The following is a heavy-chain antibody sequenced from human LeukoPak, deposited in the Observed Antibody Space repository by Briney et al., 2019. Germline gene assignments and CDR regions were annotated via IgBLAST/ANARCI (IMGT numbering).Heavy chain of an antibody. CDR2: INQDGSAK. V-gene: IGHV3-7*01. D-gene: IGHD3-22*01. J-gene: IGHJ5*02. CDR3: ARKTYYYDTSPAGWFDT. CDR1: GFTFSSYA. Sequence: GGSLRLSCAAFGFTFSSYAMSWVRQAPGKGLEWVANINQDGSAKNYVDSVKGRFTISRDNSKNALYLQMDSLRAEDTAVYFCARKTYYYDTSPAGWFDTWGQGTLGTVSS.